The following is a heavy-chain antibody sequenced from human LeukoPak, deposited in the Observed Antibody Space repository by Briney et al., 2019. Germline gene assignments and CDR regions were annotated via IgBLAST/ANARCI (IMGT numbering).Heavy chain of an antibody. CDR1: GFTFSSYA. D-gene: IGHD3-22*01. CDR2: ISGSGGST. J-gene: IGHJ6*03. V-gene: IGHV3-23*01. CDR3: AKGTGAGSGYYYYYYYMDV. Sequence: PGGSLRLSCAASGFTFSSYAMSWVRQAPGKGLEWVSAISGSGGSTYYADSVKGRFTISRDNSKNTLYLQMNSLRAEDTAVYHCAKGTGAGSGYYYYYYYMDVSGKGTTVTVSS.